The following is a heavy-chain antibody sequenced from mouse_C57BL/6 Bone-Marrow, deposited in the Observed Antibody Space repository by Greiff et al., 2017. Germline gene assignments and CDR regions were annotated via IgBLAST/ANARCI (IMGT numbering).Heavy chain of an antibody. CDR3: ARGGEWVMIDFAY. CDR1: GYTFTSYW. J-gene: IGHJ3*01. D-gene: IGHD2-3*01. CDR2: IEPSDSET. V-gene: IGHV1-52*01. Sequence: QVQLQQPGAELVRPGASVKLSCKASGYTFTSYWMHWVKQRTEQGLEWIGNIEPSDSETQYDQKFKDKATLTVDTSSNTAYMQLSSLTSEDSAVYYCARGGEWVMIDFAYWVQGTPVTVSA.